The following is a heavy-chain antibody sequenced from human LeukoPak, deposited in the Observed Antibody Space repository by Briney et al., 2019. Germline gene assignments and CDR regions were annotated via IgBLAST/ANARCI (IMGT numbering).Heavy chain of an antibody. D-gene: IGHD6-19*01. CDR2: INSDGSTT. J-gene: IGHJ1*01. CDR3: ASVSGWYGQYFQH. V-gene: IGHV3-74*01. CDR1: GFTFSSYW. Sequence: PGGSLRLSCAASGFTFSSYWMHWVRQAPGKGLVWVSRINSDGSTTSYADSVKGRFTISRDNAKNTLYLQMSSLRAEDTAVYYCASVSGWYGQYFQHWGQGTLVTVSS.